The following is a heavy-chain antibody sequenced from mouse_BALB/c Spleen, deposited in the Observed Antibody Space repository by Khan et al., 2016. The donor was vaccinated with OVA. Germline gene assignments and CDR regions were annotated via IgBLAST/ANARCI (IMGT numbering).Heavy chain of an antibody. J-gene: IGHJ3*01. V-gene: IGHV1-7*01. CDR3: VRRGLYGILAY. CDR1: GYTFTAYW. CDR2: IDPSTDYT. D-gene: IGHD2-1*01. Sequence: QVQLQQSGAELAKPGASVKMSCKASGYTFTAYWVHWVKQRPGQGLEWIGYIDPSTDYTEYNQRFKDKATLTTDKSSSTALMQLSSLKSEDSAVYCCVRRGLYGILAYWGQGTLVTVSA.